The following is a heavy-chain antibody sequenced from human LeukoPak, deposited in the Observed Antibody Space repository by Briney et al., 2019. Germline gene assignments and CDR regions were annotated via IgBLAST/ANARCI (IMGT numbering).Heavy chain of an antibody. J-gene: IGHJ4*02. CDR3: ARGCSSTSCYVLGSSSTYDFDY. D-gene: IGHD2-2*01. CDR2: ISSSSSYI. Sequence: GGSLRLSCAASGFTFSSYSMNWVRQAPGKGLEWVSSISSSSSYIYYADSVKGRFTISRDNAKNPLYLQMNSLRAEDTAVYYCARGCSSTSCYVLGSSSTYDFDYWGQGTLVTVSS. V-gene: IGHV3-21*01. CDR1: GFTFSSYS.